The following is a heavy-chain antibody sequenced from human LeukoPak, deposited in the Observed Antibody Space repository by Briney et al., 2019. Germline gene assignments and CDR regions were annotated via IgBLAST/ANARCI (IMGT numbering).Heavy chain of an antibody. CDR2: IKQDGSEK. Sequence: PGGSLRLSCAVSGFPFSSSWMNWVRQAPGKGLEWVANIKQDGSEKYYVDSVKGRFTISRDNAKNSLYLQMNSLRAEDTAVYYCARGYGDSIHFDYWGQGTLVTASS. CDR3: ARGYGDSIHFDY. CDR1: GFPFSSSW. D-gene: IGHD4-17*01. J-gene: IGHJ4*02. V-gene: IGHV3-7*04.